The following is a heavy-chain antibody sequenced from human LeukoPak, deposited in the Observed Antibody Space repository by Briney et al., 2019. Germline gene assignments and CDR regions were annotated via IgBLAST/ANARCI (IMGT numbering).Heavy chain of an antibody. J-gene: IGHJ4*02. CDR3: ARGYCSSTSCYAFDY. D-gene: IGHD2-2*01. V-gene: IGHV1-69*13. CDR2: IIPIFGTA. Sequence: SVKVSCKASGYTCTSYAISWVRQAPGQGLEWMGGIIPIFGTANYAQKFQGRVTITADESTSTAYMELSSLRSEDTAVYYCARGYCSSTSCYAFDYWGQGTLVTVSS. CDR1: GYTCTSYA.